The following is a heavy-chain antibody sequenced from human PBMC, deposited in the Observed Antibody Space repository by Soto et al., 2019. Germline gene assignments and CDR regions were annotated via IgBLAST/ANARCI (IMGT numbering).Heavy chain of an antibody. CDR2: INHSGST. D-gene: IGHD3-10*01. J-gene: IGHJ5*02. Sequence: AETLSLTCAVYGGSFSGYYWSWIRQPPGKGLEWIGEINHSGSTNYNPSLKSRVTISVDTSKNQFSLKLSSVTAADTAVYYCARGTMVRGVIKGYNWFDPWGQGTLVPSPQ. CDR1: GGSFSGYY. CDR3: ARGTMVRGVIKGYNWFDP. V-gene: IGHV4-34*01.